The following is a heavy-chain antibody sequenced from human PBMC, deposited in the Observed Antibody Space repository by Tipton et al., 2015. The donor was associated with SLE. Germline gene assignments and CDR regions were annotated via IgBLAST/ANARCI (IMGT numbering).Heavy chain of an antibody. V-gene: IGHV4-39*01. Sequence: TLSLTCTVSGGSVSSSSHYWGWIRQSPGKGLEWIGDVIQSGSTYYNPSLRSRVTISVDTSKNQFSLKLSSVTAADTAVYYCARLPTGFPNWFDPWGQGTLVTVSS. CDR1: GGSVSSSSHY. CDR3: ARLPTGFPNWFDP. CDR2: VIQSGST. J-gene: IGHJ5*02. D-gene: IGHD4-17*01.